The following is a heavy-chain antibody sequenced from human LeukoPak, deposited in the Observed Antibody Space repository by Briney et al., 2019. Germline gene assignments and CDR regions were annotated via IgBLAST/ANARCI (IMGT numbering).Heavy chain of an antibody. CDR2: INHSGST. V-gene: IGHV4-34*01. Sequence: PPETLSLTCAVYGGSFSGYYWSWIRQPPGKGLEWIGEINHSGSTNYNPSLKSRVTISVDTSKNQFSLKLSSVTAADTAVYYCARRITDYDFWSGYYTYNWFDPWGQGTLVTVSS. CDR1: GGSFSGYY. J-gene: IGHJ5*02. D-gene: IGHD3-3*01. CDR3: ARRITDYDFWSGYYTYNWFDP.